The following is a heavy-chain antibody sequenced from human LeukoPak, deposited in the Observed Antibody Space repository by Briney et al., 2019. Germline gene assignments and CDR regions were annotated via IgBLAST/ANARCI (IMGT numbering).Heavy chain of an antibody. V-gene: IGHV4-34*01. CDR2: INHSGST. Sequence: PSETLSLTCAVYGGSFSGYYWSWIRQPPGKGLEWIGEINHSGSTNYNPSLKSRVTISVDTSKNRFSLKLSSVTAADTAVYYCARGHGFWSGYYDYWGQGTLVTVSS. J-gene: IGHJ4*02. CDR3: ARGHGFWSGYYDY. CDR1: GGSFSGYY. D-gene: IGHD3-3*01.